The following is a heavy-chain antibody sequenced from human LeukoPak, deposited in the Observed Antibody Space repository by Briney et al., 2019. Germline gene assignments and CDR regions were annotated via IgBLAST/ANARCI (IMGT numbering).Heavy chain of an antibody. CDR2: IFPGDSDT. J-gene: IGHJ4*02. D-gene: IGHD2-15*01. CDR1: EYSFATYW. CDR3: AREYCSGGNCYFDY. V-gene: IGHV5-51*01. Sequence: GESLKISCKGSEYSFATYWIGWVRQMPGQGLEWMGIIFPGDSDTRYSPSFQGQVTISADKSISTAYLQWSSLKASDTAIYYCAREYCSGGNCYFDYWGQGTLVTVSS.